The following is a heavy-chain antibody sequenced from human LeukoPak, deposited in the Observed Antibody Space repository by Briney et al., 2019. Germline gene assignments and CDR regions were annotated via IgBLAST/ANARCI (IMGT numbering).Heavy chain of an antibody. D-gene: IGHD3-22*01. V-gene: IGHV3-30*18. CDR3: AKDDDGRNFDY. CDR2: ISYDGSNK. Sequence: GRSLRLYCAASGFTFSSYGMHWVRQAPGKGLEWVAVISYDGSNKYYADSVKGRFTISRDNSKNTLYLQMNSLRAEDTAVYYCAKDDDGRNFDYWGQGTLVTVSS. J-gene: IGHJ4*02. CDR1: GFTFSSYG.